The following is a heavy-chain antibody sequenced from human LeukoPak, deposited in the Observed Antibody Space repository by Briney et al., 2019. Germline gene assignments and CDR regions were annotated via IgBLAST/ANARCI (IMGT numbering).Heavy chain of an antibody. CDR3: AREGGYSFAKFFDY. CDR2: IYYSGST. CDR1: GGSITNYF. J-gene: IGHJ4*02. D-gene: IGHD5-18*01. V-gene: IGHV4-59*01. Sequence: SETLSLTCSVSGGSITNYFWAWIRQPPGKGLEWIGFIYYSGSTNYNPSLKSRVTISVDTSKNQFPLKLSSVTAADTAFYYCAREGGYSFAKFFDYWGQGTLVTVSS.